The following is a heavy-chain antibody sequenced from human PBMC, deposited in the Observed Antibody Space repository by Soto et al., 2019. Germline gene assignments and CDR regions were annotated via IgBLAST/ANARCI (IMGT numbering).Heavy chain of an antibody. J-gene: IGHJ6*03. CDR3: ARETQYNYYYYMDV. CDR2: INAGNGNT. D-gene: IGHD5-12*01. CDR1: GYTFTSYA. Sequence: ASVKVSCKASGYTFTSYAMHWVRQAPGQRLEWMGWINAGNGNTKYSQKFQGRVTITRDTSASTAYMELSSLRSEDTAVYYCARETQYNYYYYMDVWGKGTTVTVSS. V-gene: IGHV1-3*01.